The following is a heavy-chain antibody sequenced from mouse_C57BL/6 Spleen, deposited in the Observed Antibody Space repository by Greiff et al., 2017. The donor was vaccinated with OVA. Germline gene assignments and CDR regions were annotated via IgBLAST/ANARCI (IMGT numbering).Heavy chain of an antibody. J-gene: IGHJ3*01. D-gene: IGHD2-4*01. CDR1: GYTFTSYW. CDR3: ARGIYYDYGGFAY. CDR2: IYPGSGST. Sequence: VQLQQPGAELVKPGASVKMSCKASGYTFTSYWITWVKQRPGQGLEWIGDIYPGSGSTNYNEKFKSKATLTVDTSSSTAYMQLSSLTSEDSAVYDCARGIYYDYGGFAYWGQGTLVTVSA. V-gene: IGHV1-55*01.